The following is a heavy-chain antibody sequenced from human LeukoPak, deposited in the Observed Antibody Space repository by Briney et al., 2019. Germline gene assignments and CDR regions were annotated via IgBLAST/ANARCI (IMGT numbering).Heavy chain of an antibody. CDR1: GGSISSGGYS. V-gene: IGHV4-30-2*01. J-gene: IGHJ3*02. Sequence: SETLSLTCAVSGGSISSGGYSWSWIRQPPGKGLEWIGYIYHSGSTYYNPSLKSRVTISVDRSKNQFSLKLSSVTAADTAVYYCARGYYYDSSGPIDDAFDIWGQGTMVTVSS. CDR2: IYHSGST. D-gene: IGHD3-22*01. CDR3: ARGYYYDSSGPIDDAFDI.